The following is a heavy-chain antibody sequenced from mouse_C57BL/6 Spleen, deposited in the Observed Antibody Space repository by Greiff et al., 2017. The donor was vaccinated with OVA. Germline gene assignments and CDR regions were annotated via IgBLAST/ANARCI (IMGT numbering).Heavy chain of an antibody. CDR2: IYPGSGNT. CDR1: GYTFTDYY. Sequence: QVQLQQSGAELVRPGASVKLSCKASGYTFTDYYINWVKQRPGQGLEWIARIYPGSGNTYYNEKFKGKATLTAEKSSSTAYMQLSSLTSEDSAVYFCARSGYDYHYAMDYWGQGTSVTVSS. CDR3: ARSGYDYHYAMDY. D-gene: IGHD2-4*01. J-gene: IGHJ4*01. V-gene: IGHV1-76*01.